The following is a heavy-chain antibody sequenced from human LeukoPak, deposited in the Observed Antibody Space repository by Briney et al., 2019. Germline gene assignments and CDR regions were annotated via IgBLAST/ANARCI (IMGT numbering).Heavy chain of an antibody. Sequence: GGSLRLSCAASGFTFSTHGLHWVRQAPGKGLEWLAIISYDGSDQYYADSVKGRFTISRDNSKNTLSLQMNSLTAEDTAVYYCAASSGSYHYGGQGTLVIVS. CDR2: ISYDGSDQ. CDR1: GFTFSTHG. J-gene: IGHJ4*02. V-gene: IGHV3-30*03. CDR3: AASSGSYHY. D-gene: IGHD3-10*01.